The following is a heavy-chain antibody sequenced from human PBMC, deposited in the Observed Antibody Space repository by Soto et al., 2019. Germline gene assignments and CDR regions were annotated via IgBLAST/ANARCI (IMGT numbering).Heavy chain of an antibody. V-gene: IGHV1-8*01. CDR3: ARAVDYDFWSGQVVRGMDV. Sequence: GASVKVSCKASGYTFTSYDINWVRQATGQGLEWMGWMSPNSGNTGYAQKFQGGVTMTRNTSISTAYMELSSLRSEDTAVYYCARAVDYDFWSGQVVRGMDVWGQGTTVTVSS. CDR2: MSPNSGNT. J-gene: IGHJ6*02. D-gene: IGHD3-3*01. CDR1: GYTFTSYD.